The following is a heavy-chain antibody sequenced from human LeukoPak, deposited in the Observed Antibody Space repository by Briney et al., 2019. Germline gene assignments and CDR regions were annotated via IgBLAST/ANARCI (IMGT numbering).Heavy chain of an antibody. V-gene: IGHV3-23*01. Sequence: GGSLRLSCAASGFSFSSNAMSWVRQAPGEGLEWVSAISDRGDNKFCADSVKGRFTISRDNSENTLYLQMNSLRAEDTAIYYCAKGGGSWWDYWGQEPWSPSPQ. CDR3: AKGGGSWWDY. D-gene: IGHD1-26*01. CDR2: ISDRGDNK. CDR1: GFSFSSNA. J-gene: IGHJ4*01.